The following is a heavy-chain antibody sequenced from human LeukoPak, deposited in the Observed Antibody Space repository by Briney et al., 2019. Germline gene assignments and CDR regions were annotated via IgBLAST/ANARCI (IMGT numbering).Heavy chain of an antibody. CDR2: SSNRASSHTT. Sequence: PGGTLRLSCAASGFSLSDQFMDWVRQAPGKGLGRVGRSSNRASSHTTEYASSVKGRFTITRDNSSYLLYLKMKSLNTEDRSTDFCTSDGGNSGNTALVIWGEGREVTVSS. J-gene: IGHJ3*02. CDR1: GFSLSDQF. CDR3: TSDGGNSGNTALVI. D-gene: IGHD3-16*01. V-gene: IGHV3-72*01.